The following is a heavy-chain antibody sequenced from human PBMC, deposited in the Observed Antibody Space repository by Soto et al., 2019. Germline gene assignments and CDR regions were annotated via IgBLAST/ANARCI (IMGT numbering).Heavy chain of an antibody. D-gene: IGHD3-16*01. V-gene: IGHV1-18*01. Sequence: QVQLVQSGDEVRKPGSSVKVSCKASGYIFVNYGIAWVRQAPGQGLEWMGWISPYSGNTHYASKGQGRLTMXTXTXXSTAYMDLGSLTSDATAVYYCAMVDNYVTPTPQDVWGQGTTVTVSS. CDR1: GYIFVNYG. CDR3: AMVDNYVTPTPQDV. J-gene: IGHJ6*02. CDR2: ISPYSGNT.